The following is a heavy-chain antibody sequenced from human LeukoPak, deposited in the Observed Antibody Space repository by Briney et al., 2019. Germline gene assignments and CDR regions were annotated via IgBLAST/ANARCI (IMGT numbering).Heavy chain of an antibody. CDR3: ARAGGTSCCYNWFDP. CDR1: GGSISSSSYY. V-gene: IGHV4-39*07. Sequence: SETLSLTCTVSGGSISSSSYYWGWICQPPGKGLAWIGSIYYSGSTYYNPSLKSRVTISVDTSKNQFSLKLSSVTAADTAVYYCARAGGTSCCYNWFDPWGQGTLVTVSS. CDR2: IYYSGST. D-gene: IGHD2-2*01. J-gene: IGHJ5*02.